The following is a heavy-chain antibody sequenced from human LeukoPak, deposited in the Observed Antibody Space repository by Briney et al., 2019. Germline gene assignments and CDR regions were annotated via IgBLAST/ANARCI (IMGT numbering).Heavy chain of an antibody. CDR2: IYHSGST. J-gene: IGHJ5*02. CDR3: ARDLGYSGYINWFDP. D-gene: IGHD5-12*01. CDR1: GYSISSGYY. Sequence: SETLSLTCTVSGYSISSGYYWGWIRQPPGKGLEWIGSIYHSGSTYCNPSLKSRVTISVDTSKNQFSLKLSSVTAADTAVYYCARDLGYSGYINWFDPWGQGTLVTVSS. V-gene: IGHV4-38-2*02.